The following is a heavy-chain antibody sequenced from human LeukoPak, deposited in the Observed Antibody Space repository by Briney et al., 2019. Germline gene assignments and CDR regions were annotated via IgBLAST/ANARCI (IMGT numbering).Heavy chain of an antibody. CDR3: ARKGARGSWYYFDY. J-gene: IGHJ4*02. D-gene: IGHD6-13*01. V-gene: IGHV4-59*08. CDR1: GGSISSYY. CDR2: IYYSGST. Sequence: KPSETLSLTCTVSGGSISSYYWSWIRQPPGKGLEWIGYIYYSGSTNYNPSLKSRVTISVDTSKNQFSLKLSSVTAADTAVYYCARKGARGSWYYFDYWGQGTLVTVSS.